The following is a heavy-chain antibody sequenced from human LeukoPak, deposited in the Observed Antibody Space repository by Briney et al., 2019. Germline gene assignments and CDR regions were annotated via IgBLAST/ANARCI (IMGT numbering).Heavy chain of an antibody. CDR2: ISCPAGST. V-gene: IGHV3-23*01. J-gene: IGHJ4*02. Sequence: GGSLRLSCAGSGFPFISYVMNWVRQAPGRGLEWVSAISCPAGSTYYADSVKGRFTVSRDNSRNTLFLRMNSLSAEDTAVYYCAKETSRIGGSMASFDYWGQGTLVTVSS. CDR3: AKETSRIGGSMASFDY. CDR1: GFPFISYV. D-gene: IGHD1-26*01.